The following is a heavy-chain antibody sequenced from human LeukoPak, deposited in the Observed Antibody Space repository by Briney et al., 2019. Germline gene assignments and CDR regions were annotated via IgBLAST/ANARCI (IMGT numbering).Heavy chain of an antibody. CDR1: GYTFTGYY. V-gene: IGHV1-2*06. Sequence: ASVKVSCKASGYTFTGYYMHWVRQAPGQGLEWMGRINPNSGGTNYAQKFQGRVTMTRDTSISTAYMELSRLRSDDTAVYYCARLISSKGYFDYWGQGTLVTVSS. CDR2: INPNSGGT. CDR3: ARLISSKGYFDY. J-gene: IGHJ4*02. D-gene: IGHD2-2*01.